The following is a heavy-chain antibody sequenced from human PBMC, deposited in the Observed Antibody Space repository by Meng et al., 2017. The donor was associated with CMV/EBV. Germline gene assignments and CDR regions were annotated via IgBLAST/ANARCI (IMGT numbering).Heavy chain of an antibody. CDR2: IYSGGST. D-gene: IGHD6-13*01. CDR3: ARVLRSWYAYYGMDV. Sequence: GESLKISCAASGFTVSSNYMSWVRQAPGKGLEWVSVIYSGGSTYYADSVKGRFTISRDNSKNTLYLQMNSLRAEDTAVYYCARVLRSWYAYYGMDVWGQGTTVTVSS. V-gene: IGHV3-53*05. CDR1: GFTVSSNY. J-gene: IGHJ6*02.